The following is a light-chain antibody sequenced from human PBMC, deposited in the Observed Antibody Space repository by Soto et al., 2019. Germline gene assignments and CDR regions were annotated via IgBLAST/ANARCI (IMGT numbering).Light chain of an antibody. J-gene: IGLJ1*01. Sequence: QSVLTQPPSVSGTPGQKVTISCSGSRANIGSNTVNWYQHLPGTVPKLLIYSNNQRPSGVPDRFSCSKSGTSASLAISGLQSEDEADYYCAAWEDSLNPSFVFGTGTKPTVL. CDR2: SNN. CDR1: RANIGSNT. V-gene: IGLV1-44*01. CDR3: AAWEDSLNPSFV.